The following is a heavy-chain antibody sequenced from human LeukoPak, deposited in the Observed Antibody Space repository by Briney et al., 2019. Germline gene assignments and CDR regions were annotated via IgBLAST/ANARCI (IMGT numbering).Heavy chain of an antibody. D-gene: IGHD2-15*01. CDR2: VNHSGST. CDR3: ARYYCSDGTCYHFDY. Sequence: PSETLSLTCAVYGGSFSGYYWSWIRQPPGKGLEWIGEVNHSGSTNYNPSLKSRVTIPVDTSKNQFSLKLSSVTAADTAVYYCARYYCSDGTCYHFDYWGQGTLVTVSS. V-gene: IGHV4-34*01. J-gene: IGHJ4*02. CDR1: GGSFSGYY.